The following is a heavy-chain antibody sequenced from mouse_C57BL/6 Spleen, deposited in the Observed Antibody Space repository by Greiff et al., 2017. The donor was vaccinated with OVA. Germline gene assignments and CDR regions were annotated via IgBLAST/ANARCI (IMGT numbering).Heavy chain of an antibody. CDR2: IYPGDGDT. CDR3: ARDYGSSYRYFDV. CDR1: GYAFSSYW. D-gene: IGHD1-1*01. J-gene: IGHJ1*03. V-gene: IGHV1-80*01. Sequence: VQVVESGAELVKPGASVKISCKASGYAFSSYWMNWVKQRPGKGLEWIGQIYPGDGDTNYNGKFKGKATLTADQSSSTAYMQLSSLTSEDSAVYFCARDYGSSYRYFDVWGTGTTVTVSS.